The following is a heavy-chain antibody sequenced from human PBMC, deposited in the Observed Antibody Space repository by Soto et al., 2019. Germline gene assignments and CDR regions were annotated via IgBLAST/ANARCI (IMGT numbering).Heavy chain of an antibody. J-gene: IGHJ4*02. Sequence: LSLTCTVSGGSISNYYCNWIRQPAGKGPEWIGRIDTSGSTNYNPSLKSRVTMSVDTSKQEFSLKLSSVTAADTALYYCARGGQDFWSGPFDYWGRGALVTVSS. V-gene: IGHV4-4*07. D-gene: IGHD3-3*01. CDR2: IDTSGST. CDR3: ARGGQDFWSGPFDY. CDR1: GGSISNYY.